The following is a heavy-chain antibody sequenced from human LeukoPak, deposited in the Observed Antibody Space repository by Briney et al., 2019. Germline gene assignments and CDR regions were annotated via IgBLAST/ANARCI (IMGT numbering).Heavy chain of an antibody. Sequence: PGGSLRLSCAASGFTFRSYWMSWVRQASGRGLEWVANIKQDGGERYYVDSVKGRFTISRDNAKNSLYLQMNSLRAEDTAVYYCTREYYYGSGSYYNGYWGQGTLVTVSS. CDR2: IKQDGGER. J-gene: IGHJ4*02. D-gene: IGHD3-10*01. CDR1: GFTFRSYW. V-gene: IGHV3-7*04. CDR3: TREYYYGSGSYYNGY.